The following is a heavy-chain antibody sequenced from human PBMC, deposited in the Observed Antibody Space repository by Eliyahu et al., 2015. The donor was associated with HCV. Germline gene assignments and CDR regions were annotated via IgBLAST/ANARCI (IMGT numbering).Heavy chain of an antibody. V-gene: IGHV3-21*01. CDR3: ARPVGGSYPRILDNYMDV. J-gene: IGHJ6*03. D-gene: IGHD1-26*01. CDR2: ISSSSSYI. Sequence: EVQLVESGGGLVKPGGSLRLSCAASGFTFSSYSXNWVRQAPGKGLEWVSSISSSSSYIYYADSVKGRFTISRDNAKNSLYLQMNSLRAEDTAVYYCARPVGGSYPRILDNYMDVWGKGTTVTVSS. CDR1: GFTFSSYS.